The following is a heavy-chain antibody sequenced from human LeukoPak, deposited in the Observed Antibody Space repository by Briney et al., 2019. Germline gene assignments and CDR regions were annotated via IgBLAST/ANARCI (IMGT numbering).Heavy chain of an antibody. V-gene: IGHV3-48*03. CDR2: ISSSGSTI. CDR1: GFTFSSYE. Sequence: GGSLRLSCAASGFTFSSYEMNWVRQAPGKGLEWVSYISSSGSTIYYADSVKGRFTISRDNAKNSLYLQMNSLRAEDTAVYYCARAGRTYSLDAFDIWGPGTMVTVSS. CDR3: ARAGRTYSLDAFDI. D-gene: IGHD3-10*01. J-gene: IGHJ3*02.